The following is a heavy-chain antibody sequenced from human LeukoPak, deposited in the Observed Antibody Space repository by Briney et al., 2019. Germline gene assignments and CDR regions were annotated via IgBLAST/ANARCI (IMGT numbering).Heavy chain of an antibody. Sequence: SETLSLTCAVYGGSFSGYYWSWIRQPPGKGLEWIGEINHRGDTNYNPSLKSRVTLSVDTSNNQFSLKLSSMAAADTAVYYCARGGRGVSAARRFKPGNWFDPWGQGTLVTASS. CDR1: GGSFSGYY. V-gene: IGHV4-34*01. J-gene: IGHJ5*02. CDR3: ARGGRGVSAARRFKPGNWFDP. D-gene: IGHD3-10*01. CDR2: INHRGDT.